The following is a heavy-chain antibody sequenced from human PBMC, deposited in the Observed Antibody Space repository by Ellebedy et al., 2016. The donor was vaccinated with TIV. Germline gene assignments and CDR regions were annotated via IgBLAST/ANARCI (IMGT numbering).Heavy chain of an antibody. J-gene: IGHJ4*02. V-gene: IGHV1-8*01. D-gene: IGHD4-17*01. CDR1: GYTFTSFD. CDR2: VNPNSGNT. Sequence: AASVKVSCKASGYTFTSFDINWMRQATGQGLEWMGWVNPNSGNTGYAQKFQGRVTVTRNTSISTAYMELSSLRSEDTAVYYCARPMTTVTPRGYFDNWGQGTLVTVAS. CDR3: ARPMTTVTPRGYFDN.